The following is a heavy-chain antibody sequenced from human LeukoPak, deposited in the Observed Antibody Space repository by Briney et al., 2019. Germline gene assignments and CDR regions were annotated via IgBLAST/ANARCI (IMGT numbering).Heavy chain of an antibody. CDR2: VTGPGDTT. Sequence: GGSLRLSCTASGFNLNNYAMNWVRQAPGKGLEWVAAVTGPGDTTYYADSVKGRFIISRDSLKDTLYLQMNRLGAEDTALYYCAKGAAIDHWGQGTLVTVSS. CDR1: GFNLNNYA. V-gene: IGHV3-23*01. CDR3: AKGAAIDH. J-gene: IGHJ4*02. D-gene: IGHD2-21*01.